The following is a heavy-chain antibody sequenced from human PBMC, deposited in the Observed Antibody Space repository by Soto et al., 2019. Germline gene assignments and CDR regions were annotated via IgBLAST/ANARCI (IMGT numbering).Heavy chain of an antibody. D-gene: IGHD6-19*01. Sequence: HPGGSLRLSCAASGFTFSSYAMHWVRQAPGKGLEWVAVISYDESSKYNGDSVKGRFTISRDNSKNTLYLQMNSLRAEDTAVYYCAKDQYSSGWSPDYWGQGTLVTVSS. J-gene: IGHJ4*01. V-gene: IGHV3-30*18. CDR2: ISYDESSK. CDR1: GFTFSSYA. CDR3: AKDQYSSGWSPDY.